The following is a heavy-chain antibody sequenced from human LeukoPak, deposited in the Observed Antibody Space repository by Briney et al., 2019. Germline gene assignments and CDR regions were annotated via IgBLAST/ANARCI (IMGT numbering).Heavy chain of an antibody. CDR3: ARGGYYLPHYYYYGMDV. Sequence: GGSLRLSCAASGFTFSSYAMSWVRQAPGKGLEWVSAISGSGGSTYYADSVKGRFTISRDNSKNTLYLQMNSLRAEDTAVYYCARGGYYLPHYYYYGMDVWGQGTTVTVSS. CDR2: ISGSGGST. V-gene: IGHV3-23*01. J-gene: IGHJ6*02. CDR1: GFTFSSYA. D-gene: IGHD3-22*01.